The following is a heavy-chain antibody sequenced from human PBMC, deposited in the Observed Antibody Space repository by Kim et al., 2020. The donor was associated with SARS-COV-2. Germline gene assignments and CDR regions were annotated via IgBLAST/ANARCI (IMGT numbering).Heavy chain of an antibody. D-gene: IGHD3-10*01. J-gene: IGHJ5*02. V-gene: IGHV4-31*02. CDR3: ARGRVTMVRGPGGWFEP. Sequence: RKSRVTISVDTSKNQFSLKLSSVTAADTAVYYCARGRVTMVRGPGGWFEPWGQGTLVTVSS.